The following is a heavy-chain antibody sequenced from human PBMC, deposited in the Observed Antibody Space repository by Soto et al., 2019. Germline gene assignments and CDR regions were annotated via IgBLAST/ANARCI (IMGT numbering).Heavy chain of an antibody. J-gene: IGHJ4*02. V-gene: IGHV3-48*01. CDR1: GFTFSSYS. CDR3: ARVAYYYDSSGYFY. D-gene: IGHD3-22*01. CDR2: ISPSSSSI. Sequence: EVQLVESGGGLVQPGGSLRLSCAASGFTFSSYSMHWVRQAPGKGLEWVSYISPSSSSIYYADSVKGRFTISRDNAKNSLYLQMNSLRAEDTAVYYCARVAYYYDSSGYFYWGQRTLVTVSS.